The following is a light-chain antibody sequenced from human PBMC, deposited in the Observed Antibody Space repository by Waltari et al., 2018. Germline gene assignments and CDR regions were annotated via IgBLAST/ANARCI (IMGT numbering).Light chain of an antibody. Sequence: DIQMTQSPSSLSASVGDKVTITCRCSQTVNTFLNWYRQKEGRAPELLIEAASILQSGVPSSFTGRGSGTQFTLTINNLQPEDFGIYYCHQSFISPPTFGPGTKVDI. CDR3: HQSFISPPT. V-gene: IGKV1-39*01. CDR2: AAS. J-gene: IGKJ3*01. CDR1: QTVNTF.